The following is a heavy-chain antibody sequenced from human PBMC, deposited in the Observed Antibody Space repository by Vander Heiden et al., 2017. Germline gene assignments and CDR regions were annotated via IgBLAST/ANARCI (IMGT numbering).Heavy chain of an antibody. D-gene: IGHD4-17*01. V-gene: IGHV3-73*02. CDR2: IRSKANSYAT. Sequence: EVQLVESGGGLVQPGGSLKLSCAASGFTFSGSAMHWVRQASGKGLEWVGRIRSKANSYATAYAASVKGRFTISRDDSKNTAYLQMNSLKTEDTAVYYCTRQGSTVLAFDIWGQGTMVTVSS. CDR3: TRQGSTVLAFDI. J-gene: IGHJ3*02. CDR1: GFTFSGSA.